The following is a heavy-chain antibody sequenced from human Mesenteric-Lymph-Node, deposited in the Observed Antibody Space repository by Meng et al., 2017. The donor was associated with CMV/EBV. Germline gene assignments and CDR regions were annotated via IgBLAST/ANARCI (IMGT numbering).Heavy chain of an antibody. V-gene: IGHV3-48*03. D-gene: IGHD6-19*01. J-gene: IGHJ5*02. CDR3: TNSVGQWLDWFAP. CDR1: GFTFNKYE. Sequence: GESLKISCAASGFTFNKYEMNWVRQAPRKGLEWLSYISSSGDRTYYAESVKGRFIVSRDNAKNILYLQMDSLRDEDTGVYYCTNSVGQWLDWFAPWGQGTLVTVS. CDR2: ISSSGDRT.